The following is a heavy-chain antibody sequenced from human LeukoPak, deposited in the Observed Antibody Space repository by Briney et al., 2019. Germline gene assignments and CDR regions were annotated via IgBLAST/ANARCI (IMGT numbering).Heavy chain of an antibody. CDR2: ISGSGGST. D-gene: IGHD2-2*01. CDR3: EKANIVVVPAATRKYYSSYTAV. J-gene: IGHJ6*03. CDR1: GFTFSSYA. Sequence: PGGSLRLAWAASGFTFSSYAMSWVRQAPGKGLEWVSSISGSGGSTYYADSGKGRFTISRGNSKNTLYLQMNSLRAEDTAVYYCEKANIVVVPAATRKYYSSYTAVSGKGTTVTVSS. V-gene: IGHV3-23*01.